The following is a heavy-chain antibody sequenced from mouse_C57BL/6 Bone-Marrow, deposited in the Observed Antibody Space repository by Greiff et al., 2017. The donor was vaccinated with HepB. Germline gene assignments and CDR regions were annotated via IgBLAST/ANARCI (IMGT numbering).Heavy chain of an antibody. Sequence: VQLQQSGAELVKPGASVKLSCTASGFNIKDYYMHWVKQRTEQGLEWIGRIDPEDGVTKYAPKFQGKATITADTSSNTAYLQLSSLTSEDTAVYYCARCYGNGDYWGQGTTLTVSS. V-gene: IGHV14-2*01. CDR2: IDPEDGVT. CDR3: ARCYGNGDY. D-gene: IGHD2-1*01. J-gene: IGHJ2*01. CDR1: GFNIKDYY.